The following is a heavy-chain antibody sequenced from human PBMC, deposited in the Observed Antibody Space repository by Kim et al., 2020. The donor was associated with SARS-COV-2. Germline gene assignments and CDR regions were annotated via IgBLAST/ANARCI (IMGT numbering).Heavy chain of an antibody. CDR3: ARITRLAVAALDY. CDR1: GFTVSSNY. Sequence: GGSLRLSCAASGFTVSSNYMSWVRQAPGKGLEWVSVIYSGGSTYYADSVKGRFTISRDNSKNTLYLQMNSLRAEDKAVYYCARITRLAVAALDYWGQGTLVTVSS. V-gene: IGHV3-66*01. CDR2: IYSGGST. D-gene: IGHD6-19*01. J-gene: IGHJ4*02.